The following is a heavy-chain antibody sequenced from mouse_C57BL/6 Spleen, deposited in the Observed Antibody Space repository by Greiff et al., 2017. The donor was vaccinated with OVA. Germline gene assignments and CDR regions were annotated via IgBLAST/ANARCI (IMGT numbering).Heavy chain of an antibody. CDR3: TRWDYGNYYYAMDY. CDR2: IDPETGGT. CDR1: GYTFTDYE. J-gene: IGHJ4*01. Sequence: VKLMESGAELVRPGASVTLSCKASGYTFTDYEMHWVKQTPVHGLEWIGAIDPETGGTAYNQKFKGKAILTADKSSSTAYMELRSLTSEDSAVYYCTRWDYGNYYYAMDYWGQGTSVTVSS. V-gene: IGHV1-15*01. D-gene: IGHD2-1*01.